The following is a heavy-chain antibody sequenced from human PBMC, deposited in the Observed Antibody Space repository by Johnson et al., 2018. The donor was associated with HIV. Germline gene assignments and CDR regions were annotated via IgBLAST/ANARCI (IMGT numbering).Heavy chain of an antibody. CDR2: IWYDGSNK. V-gene: IGHV3-33*01. CDR1: GFTFSSYG. J-gene: IGHJ3*02. Sequence: QLVESGGGVVQPGRSLRLSCAASGFTFSSYGMHWVRQAPGKGLEWVAVIWYDGSNKYYADSVKGRFTISRDNSKNTLYLQMNSLRAEDTAVYYCASGSGSYLSAFDIWGQGTMVTVSS. D-gene: IGHD1-26*01. CDR3: ASGSGSYLSAFDI.